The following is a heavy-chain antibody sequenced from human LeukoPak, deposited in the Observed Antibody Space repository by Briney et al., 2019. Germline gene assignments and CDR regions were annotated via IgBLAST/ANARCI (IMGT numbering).Heavy chain of an antibody. V-gene: IGHV3-48*03. CDR2: ISSSGSTL. CDR3: AKGRPNGQQLAAY. J-gene: IGHJ4*02. CDR1: GFTFSSYE. D-gene: IGHD6-13*01. Sequence: SLRLSCAASGFTFSSYEMNWVRQAPGKGLEWISYISSSGSTLYYADSVKGRFTISRDNSKNTLYLQMNSLRPEDTAIYYCAKGRPNGQQLAAYWGQGTLVTVSS.